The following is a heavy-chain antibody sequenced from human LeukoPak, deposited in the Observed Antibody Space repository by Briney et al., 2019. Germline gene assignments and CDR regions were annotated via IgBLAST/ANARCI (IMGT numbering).Heavy chain of an antibody. CDR2: IYTSGST. Sequence: SSETLSLTCTVSGGSISSYYWSWIRQPAGKGLEWIGRIYTSGSTNYNPSLKSRVTMSVDTSKNQFSLKLSSVTAANTAVYYCARGGIGSGSYYYYFDYWGQGTLVTVSS. J-gene: IGHJ4*02. CDR3: ARGGIGSGSYYYYFDY. V-gene: IGHV4-4*07. CDR1: GGSISSYY. D-gene: IGHD3-10*01.